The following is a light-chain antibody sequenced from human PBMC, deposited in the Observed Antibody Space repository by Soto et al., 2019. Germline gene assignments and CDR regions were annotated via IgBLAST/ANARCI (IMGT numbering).Light chain of an antibody. CDR3: SSYRSSSPPYV. CDR1: SSDVGGFNY. Sequence: QSVLTQPASVSGSPGQSITISCTGTSSDVGGFNYVSWFQQHPGKAPKLMIYEVSNRPSGVSNRFSGSKSGNTASLTISGLQAEDEADYYCSSYRSSSPPYVFGTGTRSPS. CDR2: EVS. J-gene: IGLJ1*01. V-gene: IGLV2-14*01.